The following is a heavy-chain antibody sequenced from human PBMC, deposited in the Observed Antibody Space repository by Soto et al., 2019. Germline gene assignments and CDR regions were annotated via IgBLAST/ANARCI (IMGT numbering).Heavy chain of an antibody. Sequence: QVQLVQSGAEVKKPGASVKVSCKASSYTFASYGIIWVRQAPGQGLAWMGWISAYNGNTNYAQKLQGRVTMTTDTATSTAYMELRSLRSDDTAVYYCARAIAAAADFDYWGQGTLVTVSS. CDR2: ISAYNGNT. CDR1: SYTFASYG. CDR3: ARAIAAAADFDY. V-gene: IGHV1-18*01. J-gene: IGHJ4*02. D-gene: IGHD6-13*01.